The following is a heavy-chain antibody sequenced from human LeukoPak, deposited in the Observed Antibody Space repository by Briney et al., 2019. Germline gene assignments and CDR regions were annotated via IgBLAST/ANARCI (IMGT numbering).Heavy chain of an antibody. CDR1: GFTFGDYA. CDR3: TRDNLNDYVWGSYRPSLYYFDS. V-gene: IGHV3-49*04. Sequence: GGSLRLSCTASGFTFGDYAMSWVRQAPGKGLEWVGFIRSKAYGGTTEYAASVKGRFTISRDDSKSIAYLQMNSLKTEDTAVYYCTRDNLNDYVWGSYRPSLYYFDSWGQGTLVTVSS. CDR2: IRSKAYGGTT. J-gene: IGHJ4*02. D-gene: IGHD3-16*02.